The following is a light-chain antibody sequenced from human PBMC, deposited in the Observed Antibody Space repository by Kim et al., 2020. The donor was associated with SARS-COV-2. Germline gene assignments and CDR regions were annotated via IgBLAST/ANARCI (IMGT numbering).Light chain of an antibody. CDR1: QGVAGNY. CDR3: QQHGNSLWT. Sequence: EIVLTQSPGTLSLSPGERATLSCRASQGVAGNYLAWYQQRPGQAPRLLIYGASSRATGVPERFTGSGSGTDFALTISTLEPEDFGVYYCQQHGNSLWTFGQGTKVDIK. J-gene: IGKJ1*01. CDR2: GAS. V-gene: IGKV3-20*01.